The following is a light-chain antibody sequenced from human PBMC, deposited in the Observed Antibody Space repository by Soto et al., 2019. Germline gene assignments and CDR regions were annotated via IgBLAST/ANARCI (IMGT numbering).Light chain of an antibody. CDR3: QQTHSFPPT. Sequence: IQLTQSPSSVSASVGDRVTITCRASQDIYYWLAWYRQRPGRAPELLVYTASTLFGGVPSRFSGSGSGTEFTLTISSLQPEDVATYYCQQTHSFPPTFGGGAKVEFK. CDR2: TAS. J-gene: IGKJ4*01. CDR1: QDIYYW. V-gene: IGKV1-12*01.